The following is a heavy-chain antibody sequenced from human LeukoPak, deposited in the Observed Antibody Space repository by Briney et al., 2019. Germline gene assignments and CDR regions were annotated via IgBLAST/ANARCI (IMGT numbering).Heavy chain of an antibody. V-gene: IGHV4-59*01. Sequence: SETLSLTCTVSGGSISSYYRSWIRQPPGKGLEWIGYIYYSGSTNYNPSLKSRVTISVDTSKNQFSLKLSSVTAADTAVYYCARGRYGSGSYSLAFDPWGQGTLVTVSS. CDR2: IYYSGST. J-gene: IGHJ5*02. CDR1: GGSISSYY. CDR3: ARGRYGSGSYSLAFDP. D-gene: IGHD3-10*01.